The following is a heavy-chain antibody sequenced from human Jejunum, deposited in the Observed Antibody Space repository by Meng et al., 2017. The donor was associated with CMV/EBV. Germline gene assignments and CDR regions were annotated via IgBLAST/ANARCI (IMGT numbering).Heavy chain of an antibody. CDR2: IHSHADTK. CDR3: ASRPGAIFGVVIIPNFDY. J-gene: IGHJ4*02. V-gene: IGHV3-30*02. CDR1: FSTYG. Sequence: FSTYGIHWVRQTPGEGLKWVAFIHSHADTKYYAESVKGRFTISRDNSKNTVYLQMNSLRAEDTAVYYCASRPGAIFGVVIIPNFDYWGQGTLVTVSS. D-gene: IGHD3-3*01.